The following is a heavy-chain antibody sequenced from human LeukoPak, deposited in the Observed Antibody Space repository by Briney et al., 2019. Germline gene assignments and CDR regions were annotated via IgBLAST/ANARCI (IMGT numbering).Heavy chain of an antibody. CDR3: ARAHPYDFWSGPPLYYFDY. V-gene: IGHV1-2*02. D-gene: IGHD3-3*01. CDR2: INPNSGGT. J-gene: IGHJ4*02. CDR1: GYTFTGYY. Sequence: GASVKVSCKASGYTFTGYYMHWVRQAPGQGLEWMGWINPNSGGTNYAQKFQGRVTMTRDTSISTAYMELSRLRSDDTAVYYCARAHPYDFWSGPPLYYFDYWGQGTLVTVSS.